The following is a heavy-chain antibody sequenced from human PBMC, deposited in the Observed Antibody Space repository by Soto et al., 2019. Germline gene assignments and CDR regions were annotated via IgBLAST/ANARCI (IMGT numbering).Heavy chain of an antibody. J-gene: IGHJ6*02. Sequence: SVKVSCKASGGTFSSYAISWVRQAPGQGLEWMGGLIPIFGTANYAQKFQGRVTITADESTSTAYMELSSLRSEDTAVYYCARSIAARRYYYYGMDVWGQGTTVTVSS. CDR2: LIPIFGTA. V-gene: IGHV1-69*13. D-gene: IGHD6-6*01. CDR3: ARSIAARRYYYYGMDV. CDR1: GGTFSSYA.